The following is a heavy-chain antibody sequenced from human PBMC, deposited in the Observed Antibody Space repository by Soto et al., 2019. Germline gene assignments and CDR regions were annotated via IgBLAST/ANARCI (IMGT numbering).Heavy chain of an antibody. CDR3: ARFYYDSSGYLPSPYYYYYGMDV. Sequence: GGSLRLSCAASGFTFSSYSMNWVRQAPGKGLEWVAVISYDGSSQSYADSVKGRFSIARDNSKNTVYLQMNSLRAEDTAVYHCARFYYDSSGYLPSPYYYYYGMDVWGQGTTVTVSS. D-gene: IGHD3-22*01. V-gene: IGHV3-30*03. CDR2: ISYDGSSQ. J-gene: IGHJ6*02. CDR1: GFTFSSYS.